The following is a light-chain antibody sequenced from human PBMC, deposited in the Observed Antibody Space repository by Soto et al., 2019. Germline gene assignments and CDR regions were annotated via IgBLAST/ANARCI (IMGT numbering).Light chain of an antibody. Sequence: QSALTQPASGSGSPRQSVTVSCTGTSGDIDSYDYVSWYQQHPGKAPKLIIYEVTDRPSGISYRFSGSKSDNTASLTISGLQPEDEADYYCSSYSSGRTPVLFGGGTKLTVL. CDR1: SGDIDSYDY. CDR2: EVT. J-gene: IGLJ2*01. V-gene: IGLV2-14*01. CDR3: SSYSSGRTPVL.